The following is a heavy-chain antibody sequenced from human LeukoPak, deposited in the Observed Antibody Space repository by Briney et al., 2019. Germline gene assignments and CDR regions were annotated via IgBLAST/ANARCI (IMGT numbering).Heavy chain of an antibody. J-gene: IGHJ4*02. D-gene: IGHD3-10*01. Sequence: GGSLRLACAASGFTFSSYAMNWVRQAPGKGLEWVANIKQDVGKTYYVDSVRGRFTISSDYANNSVYLQLNNLRAEDTAVYYCARGPPYGSGSDFFDYWGQGTQVTVSS. CDR3: ARGPPYGSGSDFFDY. V-gene: IGHV3-7*01. CDR2: IKQDVGKT. CDR1: GFTFSSYA.